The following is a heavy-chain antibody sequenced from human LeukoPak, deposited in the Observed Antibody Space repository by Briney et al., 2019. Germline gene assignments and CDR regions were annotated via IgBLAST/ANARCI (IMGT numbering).Heavy chain of an antibody. D-gene: IGHD3-22*01. V-gene: IGHV4-31*03. Sequence: PSETLSLTCTVSGGSISSGGYYWSWIRQHPGKGLEWIGYIYYSGSTYYNPSLKSRVTISVDTSKNQFSLKLSSVTAADTAVYYCAREDSSGYYSAFDYWGQGTLVTVSS. CDR2: IYYSGST. J-gene: IGHJ4*02. CDR1: GGSISSGGYY. CDR3: AREDSSGYYSAFDY.